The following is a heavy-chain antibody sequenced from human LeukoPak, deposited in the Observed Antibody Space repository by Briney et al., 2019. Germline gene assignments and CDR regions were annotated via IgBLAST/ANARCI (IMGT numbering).Heavy chain of an antibody. V-gene: IGHV6-1*01. Sequence: SQTLSLACAMYGDSVSSDSAAWNWIRQSPSRGLQWLGRTYYRSKWYNDYSAFVKSRIIINPDTSKNQFSLQLNSVTPEDTAVYYCARAVAGTEGWFNSWGQGTLVTVSS. CDR3: ARAVAGTEGWFNS. D-gene: IGHD1-1*01. CDR1: GDSVSSDSAA. CDR2: TYYRSKWYN. J-gene: IGHJ5*01.